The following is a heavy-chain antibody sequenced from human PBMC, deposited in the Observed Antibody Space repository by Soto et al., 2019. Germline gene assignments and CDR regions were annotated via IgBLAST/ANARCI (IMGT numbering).Heavy chain of an antibody. CDR1: GFTFSSYS. CDR3: ARDRWEAREYYYYGMDV. J-gene: IGHJ6*02. CDR2: ISSSSTI. V-gene: IGHV3-48*02. Sequence: EVQLVESGGGLVQPGGSLRLSCAASGFTFSSYSMNWVRQAPGKGLEWVSYISSSSTIYYADSVKGRFTISRDNAKNSLYLQMNSLRDEDTAVYYCARDRWEAREYYYYGMDVWGQGTTVTVSS. D-gene: IGHD1-26*01.